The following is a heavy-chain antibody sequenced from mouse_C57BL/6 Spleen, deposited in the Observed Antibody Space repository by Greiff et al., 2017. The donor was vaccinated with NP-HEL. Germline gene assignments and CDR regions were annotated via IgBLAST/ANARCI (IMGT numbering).Heavy chain of an antibody. CDR1: GFTFSDYY. CDR3: AREGFYYYGSSPLAMDY. D-gene: IGHD1-1*01. J-gene: IGHJ4*01. V-gene: IGHV5-16*01. Sequence: EVKLMESEGGLVQPGSSMKLSCTASGFTFSDYYMAWVRQVPEKGLEWVANINYDGSSTYYLDSLKSRFIISRDNAKNILYLQMSSLKSEDTATYYCAREGFYYYGSSPLAMDYWGQGTSVTVSS. CDR2: INYDGSST.